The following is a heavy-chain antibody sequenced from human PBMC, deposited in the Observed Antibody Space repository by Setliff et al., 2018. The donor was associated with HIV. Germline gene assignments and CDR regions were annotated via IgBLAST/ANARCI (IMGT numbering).Heavy chain of an antibody. CDR2: IYHSGST. D-gene: IGHD5-12*01. CDR1: GDSISSDFY. CDR3: AKSSPSIGYISDH. J-gene: IGHJ4*02. Sequence: SETLSLTCTVSGDSISSDFYWGWIRQPPGKGLEWIGSIYHSGSTNYNPSLKSRVTISVDTSKNQFSLNVRSVTAADTAVYFCAKSSPSIGYISDHWGQGTLVTVSS. V-gene: IGHV4-38-2*02.